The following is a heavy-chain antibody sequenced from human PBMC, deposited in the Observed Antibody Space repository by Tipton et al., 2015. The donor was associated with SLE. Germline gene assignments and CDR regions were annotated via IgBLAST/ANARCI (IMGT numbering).Heavy chain of an antibody. CDR2: IYNSVSP. CDR3: ARGGVGGYDYFDN. CDR1: GDSVGSGGYY. D-gene: IGHD5-12*01. V-gene: IGHV4-31*03. Sequence: TLSLTCTVSGDSVGSGGYYWSWIRQHPGKGLEWIGHIYNSVSPDYNPSPRSRVTISADTSQNQLSLHLNSVTAADTAVYYCARGGVGGYDYFDNWGQGTLVTVSS. J-gene: IGHJ4*02.